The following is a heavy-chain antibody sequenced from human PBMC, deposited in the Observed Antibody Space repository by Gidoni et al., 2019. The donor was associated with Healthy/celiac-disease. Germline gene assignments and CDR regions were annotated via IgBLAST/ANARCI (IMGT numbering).Heavy chain of an antibody. V-gene: IGHV1-69*01. Sequence: EVKKPGSSVKVSCKASGGTFSSYAISWVRQAPGQGLEWMGGIIPIFGTANYAQKFQGRVTITADESTSTAYMELSSLRSEDTAVYYCAIVEPLWLRKPWGEGYYYYYMDVWGKGTTVTVSS. J-gene: IGHJ6*03. CDR3: AIVEPLWLRKPWGEGYYYYYMDV. CDR1: GGTFSSYA. D-gene: IGHD5-18*01. CDR2: IIPIFGTA.